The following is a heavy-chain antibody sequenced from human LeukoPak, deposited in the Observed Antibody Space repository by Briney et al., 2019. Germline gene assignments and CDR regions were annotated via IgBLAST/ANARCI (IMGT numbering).Heavy chain of an antibody. CDR3: ARGVTMVRGVMLAHFDY. J-gene: IGHJ4*02. D-gene: IGHD3-10*01. CDR1: GYTFTSYG. CDR2: ISAYNGNT. V-gene: IGHV1-18*01. Sequence: ASVKVSCKASGYTFTSYGISWVRQAPGQGLEWMGWISAYNGNTNYAQKLQGRVTMTTDTSTSTAYMELRSLRSDDTAVYYCARGVTMVRGVMLAHFDYWGQGTLVTVSS.